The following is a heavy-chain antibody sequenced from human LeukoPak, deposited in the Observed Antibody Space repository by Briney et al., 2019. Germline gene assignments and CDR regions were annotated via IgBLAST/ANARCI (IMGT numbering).Heavy chain of an antibody. V-gene: IGHV4-59*01. CDR3: ARGTMMVGP. CDR1: GGSIRGYY. J-gene: IGHJ5*02. CDR2: IHYSGST. D-gene: IGHD3-22*01. Sequence: MASETLSLTCTVSGGSIRGYYWSWIRQPPGKGPEWIGYIHYSGSTTYSPSLQSRVTISVDTSKNQFSLKLTSVTAVDTAVYYCARGTMMVGPWGQGTLVTVSS.